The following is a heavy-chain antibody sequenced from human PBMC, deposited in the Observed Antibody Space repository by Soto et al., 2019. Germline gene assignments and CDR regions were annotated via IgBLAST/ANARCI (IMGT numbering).Heavy chain of an antibody. CDR1: GFTFNTYW. CDR2: INEAGTKK. J-gene: IGHJ3*02. Sequence: EVQVVESGGGLVQPGGSLRLPCAASGFTFNTYWMTWVRQAPGKGLEWVANINEAGTKKNYVDSVEGRFTISRDNGKNALSLQMTSLRPEDTAVYYGTRDVIPFESDNAYDAFDIWGQGTLVSVSS. D-gene: IGHD3-16*01. CDR3: TRDVIPFESDNAYDAFDI. V-gene: IGHV3-7*01.